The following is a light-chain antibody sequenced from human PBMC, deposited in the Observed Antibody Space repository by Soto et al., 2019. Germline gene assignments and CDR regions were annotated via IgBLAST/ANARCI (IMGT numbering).Light chain of an antibody. J-gene: IGKJ5*01. V-gene: IGKV1-5*03. CDR3: QQYNSYSPDT. CDR2: KAS. CDR1: QSISSW. Sequence: DIQMTQSPSTLSASVGDRVTITCRASQSISSWLAWYQQKPGKAPKLLIYKASSLDSGVPSRFSGSGSGTEFTLTISSLQPDDFATYYCQQYNSYSPDTFGQGTRLEMK.